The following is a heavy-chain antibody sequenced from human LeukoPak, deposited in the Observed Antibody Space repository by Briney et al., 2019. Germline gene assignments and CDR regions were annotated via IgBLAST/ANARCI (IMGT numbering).Heavy chain of an antibody. J-gene: IGHJ4*02. CDR1: GGSFSGYY. V-gene: IGHV4-34*01. D-gene: IGHD6-19*01. CDR3: ARSSVAGTANFDY. Sequence: SETLSLTCAVYGGSFSGYYWSWIRQPPGKGLEWIGEINHSGNTNYNPSLKSRVTISVDTSKNQFSLKLSSVTAADTAVYYCARSSVAGTANFDYWGQGTLVTVSS. CDR2: INHSGNT.